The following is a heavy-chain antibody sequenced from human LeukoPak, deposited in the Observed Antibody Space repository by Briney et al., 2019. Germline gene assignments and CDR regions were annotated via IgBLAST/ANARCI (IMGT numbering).Heavy chain of an antibody. Sequence: GSLRLSRAASGVNGRSHLIGWVRQASGKGLGWGSVIYSGGSTYYADSVKGRFTISRDNSKNTLYLHMHSLRAEDTAVYYCARHCSSASCYRFEYWGQGTLVTVSS. V-gene: IGHV3-53*01. CDR1: GVNGRSHL. J-gene: IGHJ4*02. D-gene: IGHD2-2*01. CDR3: ARHCSSASCYRFEY. CDR2: IYSGGST.